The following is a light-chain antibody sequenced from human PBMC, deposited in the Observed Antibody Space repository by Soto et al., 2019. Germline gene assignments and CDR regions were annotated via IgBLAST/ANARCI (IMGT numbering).Light chain of an antibody. Sequence: QSALTQPASVSGSPGQSVTISCTGTSSDVGAYNLVSWYQQYPGKAPKLMIYEVSNRPSGVSNRFSGSKSGNTASQTISGLQAEDEADYYCCTSYEGGGKYVFGTGTKVTVL. V-gene: IGLV2-14*01. CDR3: TSYEGGGKYV. CDR1: SSDVGAYNL. CDR2: EVS. J-gene: IGLJ1*01.